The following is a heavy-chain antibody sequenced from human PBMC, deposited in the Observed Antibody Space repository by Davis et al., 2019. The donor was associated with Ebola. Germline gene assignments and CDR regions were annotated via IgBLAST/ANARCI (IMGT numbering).Heavy chain of an antibody. D-gene: IGHD3-22*01. CDR3: AREGDSSGYYPPGYYGMDV. Sequence: GGSLRLSCVASEFTFRDYSINWIRQAPGKGLEWMSIISHDGSNRFYADSVKGRFTISRENAKNSLYLQMNSLRAGDTAVYYCAREGDSSGYYPPGYYGMDVWGKGTTVTVSS. CDR2: ISHDGSNR. CDR1: EFTFRDYS. V-gene: IGHV3-30*07. J-gene: IGHJ6*04.